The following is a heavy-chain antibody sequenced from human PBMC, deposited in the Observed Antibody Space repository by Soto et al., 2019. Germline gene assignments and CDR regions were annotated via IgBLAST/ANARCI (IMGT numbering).Heavy chain of an antibody. CDR3: ARDLASYYYGMDV. CDR1: GFTFRSYA. CDR2: ISYDGSNK. J-gene: IGHJ6*02. Sequence: QVQLVESGGGVVQPGRSLRLSCAASGFTFRSYAMHWVRQAPGKGLEWVAVISYDGSNKYYPDSVKGRVTISRDNSKNTLYLQMNSLRAEDTAVYYCARDLASYYYGMDVWGQGTTVTVSS. V-gene: IGHV3-30-3*01.